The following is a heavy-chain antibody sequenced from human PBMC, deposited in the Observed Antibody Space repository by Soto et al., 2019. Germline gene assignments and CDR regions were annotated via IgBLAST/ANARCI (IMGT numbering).Heavy chain of an antibody. D-gene: IGHD6-13*01. Sequence: SETLSLTCAVYGGSFSGYYWSWIRQPPGKGLEWIGEINHSGSTNYNPSLKSRVTISVDTSKTQFSLKLSSVTAADTAVYYCARYRLPLSPGKSRHSSWYYYTPSFDYWGQGTLVTVSS. V-gene: IGHV4-34*01. J-gene: IGHJ4*02. CDR1: GGSFSGYY. CDR2: INHSGST. CDR3: ARYRLPLSPGKSRHSSWYYYTPSFDY.